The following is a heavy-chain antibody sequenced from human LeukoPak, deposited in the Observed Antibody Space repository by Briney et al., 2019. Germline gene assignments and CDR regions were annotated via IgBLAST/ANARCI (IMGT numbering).Heavy chain of an antibody. CDR2: IIPIFDTA. V-gene: IGHV1-69*05. J-gene: IGHJ4*02. Sequence: SVKVSCRASGGTFSSYAISWVRQAPGQGLEWMGGIIPIFDTANYAQMFQGRVTITTDESTSTAYMELSSLRSEDTAVYYCARGPSGWELTYYFDYWGQGTLVTVSS. CDR1: GGTFSSYA. D-gene: IGHD1-26*01. CDR3: ARGPSGWELTYYFDY.